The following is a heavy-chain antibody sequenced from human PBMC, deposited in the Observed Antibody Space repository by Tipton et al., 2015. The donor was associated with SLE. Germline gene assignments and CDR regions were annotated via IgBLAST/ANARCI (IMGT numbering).Heavy chain of an antibody. CDR1: GFTFSHYG. V-gene: IGHV3-30*02. CDR2: IWYDGISK. D-gene: IGHD5-12*01. J-gene: IGHJ4*02. Sequence: SLRLSCAASGFTFSHYGMHWVRQAPGKGLEWVTFIWYDGISKYYADSVQGRFTVSRDNSKNTLYVQLNSLRLGDTAVYYCGKALRSGSSPIDYWGQGTLVTVSS. CDR3: GKALRSGSSPIDY.